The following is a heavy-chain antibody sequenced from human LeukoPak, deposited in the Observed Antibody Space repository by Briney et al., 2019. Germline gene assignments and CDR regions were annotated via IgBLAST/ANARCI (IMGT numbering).Heavy chain of an antibody. CDR2: IWYDGSNK. V-gene: IGHV3-33*01. Sequence: GGSLRLSCAASGFTFSSYGMHWVRQAPGKGLEWVAVIWYDGSNKYYADSVKGRFTISRDNSKNTLYLQVNSLRAEDTAVYYCARDKYSGYDLDYWGQGTLVTVSS. D-gene: IGHD5-12*01. CDR3: ARDKYSGYDLDY. J-gene: IGHJ4*02. CDR1: GFTFSSYG.